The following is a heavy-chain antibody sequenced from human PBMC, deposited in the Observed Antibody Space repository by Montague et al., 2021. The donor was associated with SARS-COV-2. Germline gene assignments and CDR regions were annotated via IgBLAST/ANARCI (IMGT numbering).Heavy chain of an antibody. J-gene: IGHJ6*02. CDR3: TSGREGNYNVMDV. D-gene: IGHD1-1*01. Sequence: CAISGDSVSSNSATWNWVRQSPSRGLGWLGRTYYRSKWYNDYAVSVRGRVTINPDTSKSQFSLQLNSVTPEDTAIYYCTSGREGNYNVMDVWGQGTTVTVSS. V-gene: IGHV6-1*01. CDR2: TYYRSKWYN. CDR1: GDSVSSNSAT.